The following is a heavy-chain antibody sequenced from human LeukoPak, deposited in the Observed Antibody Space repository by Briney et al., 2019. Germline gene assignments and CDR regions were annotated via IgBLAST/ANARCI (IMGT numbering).Heavy chain of an antibody. CDR2: NIPIFATA. D-gene: IGHD3-22*01. CDR1: GGTFSSYA. CDR3: ARGPITTRSHFDY. Sequence: SVKVSCKASGGTFSSYAISWVRQAPGQGLEWMGGNIPIFATANYAQKFQGRVTITADESTSTAYMELSSLRSEDTAVYYCARGPITTRSHFDYWGQGTLATVSS. J-gene: IGHJ4*02. V-gene: IGHV1-69*01.